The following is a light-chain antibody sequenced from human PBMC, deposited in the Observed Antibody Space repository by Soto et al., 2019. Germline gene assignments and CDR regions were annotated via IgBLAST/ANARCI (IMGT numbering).Light chain of an antibody. CDR2: KAS. CDR1: QSISSW. J-gene: IGKJ1*01. Sequence: DIQMAQSPSTLSASVGDRVTITCRASQSISSWLAWYQQKPGTAPKLLIYKASTLQSGVPSRFSGSGSGTEFSLTISSLQPDDSATEYCQQYNDNWTFGQGTKVEIK. CDR3: QQYNDNWT. V-gene: IGKV1-5*03.